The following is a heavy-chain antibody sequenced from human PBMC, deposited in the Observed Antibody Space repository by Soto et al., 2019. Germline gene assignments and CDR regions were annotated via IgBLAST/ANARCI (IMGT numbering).Heavy chain of an antibody. CDR3: AKDLWDRDTMVRGEYYYYGMDV. V-gene: IGHV3-23*01. CDR2: ISGSGGST. Sequence: GGSLRLSCVASGFTFSNYAMSWVRQAPGKGLEWVSDISGSGGSTYSADSVKGRFTVSRDDSKDTLYLQMNSLRAEDTAVYYCAKDLWDRDTMVRGEYYYYGMDVWGQGTTVTVSS. J-gene: IGHJ6*02. D-gene: IGHD3-10*01. CDR1: GFTFSNYA.